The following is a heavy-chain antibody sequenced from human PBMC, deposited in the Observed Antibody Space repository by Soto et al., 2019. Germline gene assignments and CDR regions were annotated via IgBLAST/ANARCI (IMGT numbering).Heavy chain of an antibody. D-gene: IGHD2-21*02. CDR1: GFIFSGSA. CDR2: IRSRANNFAT. CDR3: ARGQGTAIGDYYYHGMDV. V-gene: IGHV3-73*01. Sequence: GGSLRLSCAASGFIFSGSAIHWVRQASGKGLEWVGRIRSRANNFATSSAASVKGRFTFSRDDSKNTAYLQMNTLKPEDTAVYYCARGQGTAIGDYYYHGMDVWGQGTTVTVSS. J-gene: IGHJ6*02.